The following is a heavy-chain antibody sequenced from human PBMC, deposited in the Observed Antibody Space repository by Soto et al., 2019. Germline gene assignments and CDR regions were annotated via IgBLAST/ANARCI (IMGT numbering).Heavy chain of an antibody. D-gene: IGHD2-2*01. CDR3: ARERSVGYCITTTCPKPFYYYAMDV. CDR2: IIPIFGTP. V-gene: IGHV1-69*13. CDR1: GLSFSDYF. J-gene: IGHJ6*02. Sequence: SVKVSCKASGLSFSDYFMHWVRQAPGQGLEWMGGIIPIFGTPDYAQKFQGRVTITADESTRTASMELSSLRSDDTAVYYCARERSVGYCITTTCPKPFYYYAMDVWGQGTTVTVSS.